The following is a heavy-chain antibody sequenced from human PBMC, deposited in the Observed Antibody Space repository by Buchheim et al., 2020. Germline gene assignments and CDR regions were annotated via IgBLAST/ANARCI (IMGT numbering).Heavy chain of an antibody. Sequence: QVQLQQWGAGLLKPSETLSLTCAVYGGSFSGYYWSWIRQPPGKGLEWIGEINHSGSTNYNPSLKSRVTISVDTSKNQFYPKLSSVTAADTAVYYCARGYSSGWYPRTAPYYFDYWGQGTL. CDR2: INHSGST. CDR3: ARGYSSGWYPRTAPYYFDY. V-gene: IGHV4-34*01. CDR1: GGSFSGYY. J-gene: IGHJ4*02. D-gene: IGHD6-19*01.